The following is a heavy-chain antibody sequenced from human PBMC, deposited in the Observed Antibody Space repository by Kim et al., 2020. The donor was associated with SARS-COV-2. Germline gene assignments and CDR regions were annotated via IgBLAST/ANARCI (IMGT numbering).Heavy chain of an antibody. Sequence: SVKVSCKASGGTFSSYAISWVRQAPGQGLEWMGGIIPIFGTANYAQKFQGRVTITADESTSTAYMELSSLRSEDTAVYYCARGGIVVVPAATQQEVFRYYYYGMDVWGQGTTVTVSS. V-gene: IGHV1-69*13. J-gene: IGHJ6*02. CDR3: ARGGIVVVPAATQQEVFRYYYYGMDV. CDR2: IIPIFGTA. CDR1: GGTFSSYA. D-gene: IGHD2-2*01.